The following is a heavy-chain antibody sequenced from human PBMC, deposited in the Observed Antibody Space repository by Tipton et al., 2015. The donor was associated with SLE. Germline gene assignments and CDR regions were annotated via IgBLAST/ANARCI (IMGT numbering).Heavy chain of an antibody. V-gene: IGHV3-23*01. J-gene: IGHJ6*02. CDR2: ISGSGGST. Sequence: SSSSYYWGWIRQPPGKGLEWVSAISGSGGSTYYADSVKGRFTISRDNSKNTLYLQMNSLRAEDTAVYYCAKDGSGSREYYYGMDVWGQGTTVTVSS. D-gene: IGHD3-10*01. CDR1: SSSSYY. CDR3: AKDGSGSREYYYGMDV.